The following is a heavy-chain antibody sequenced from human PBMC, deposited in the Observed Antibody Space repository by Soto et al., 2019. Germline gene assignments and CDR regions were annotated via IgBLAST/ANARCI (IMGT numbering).Heavy chain of an antibody. J-gene: IGHJ2*01. V-gene: IGHV1-69*08. Sequence: QVQLVQSGAEVKKPGSSVKVSCKASGGTFSSYTISWVRQAPGQGLEWMGRIIPILGIANYAQKFQGRVTITADKSTSTAYMELSSLRSEDTAVYYCARDRRLAAHWYFDLWGRGTLFTVSS. CDR3: ARDRRLAAHWYFDL. CDR1: GGTFSSYT. CDR2: IIPILGIA. D-gene: IGHD6-25*01.